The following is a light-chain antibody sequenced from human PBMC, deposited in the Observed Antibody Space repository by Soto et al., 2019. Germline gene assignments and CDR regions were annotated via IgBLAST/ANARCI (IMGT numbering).Light chain of an antibody. J-gene: IGKJ5*01. CDR2: DAS. Sequence: EIELTQSPATLSLSPGERATLSCRASQSVSSYLACYQQKPGQAPRLLIYDASNGLTCNPARFSGSWSGTDVTLTIRSLGPEDFAVYYCQQRSHWPPSITFGQGTRLEIK. V-gene: IGKV3-11*01. CDR1: QSVSSY. CDR3: QQRSHWPPSIT.